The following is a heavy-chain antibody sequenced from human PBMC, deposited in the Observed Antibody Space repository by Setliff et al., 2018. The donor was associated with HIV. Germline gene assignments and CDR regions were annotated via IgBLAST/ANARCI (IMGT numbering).Heavy chain of an antibody. CDR2: INHSGIT. CDR3: ARSPGGGRLPYFFDF. CDR1: GASFSGYY. D-gene: IGHD2-15*01. Sequence: NPSETLSLTCDVYGASFSGYYWAWIRQSPERGLEFIGEINHSGITNYNPSLKSRVTLSRDASKNQFFLKLTSVTAADTAIYYCARSPGGGRLPYFFDFLGPGTLVPVSS. J-gene: IGHJ4*02. V-gene: IGHV4-34*10.